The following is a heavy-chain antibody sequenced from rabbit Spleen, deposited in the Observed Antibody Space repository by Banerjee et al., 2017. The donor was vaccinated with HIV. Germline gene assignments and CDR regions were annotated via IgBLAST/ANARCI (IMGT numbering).Heavy chain of an antibody. CDR3: ARDTSTSFSTYGMDL. Sequence: QSLEESGGGLVKPGASLTLTCKASGFSFNSGYDMCWVRQAPGKGLEWIACIYAGSNSNTYSATWAKGRFTISKTSSTTVTLQMTSLTAADTATYFCARDTSTSFSTYGMDLWGPGTLVTVS. D-gene: IGHD1-1*01. V-gene: IGHV1S40*01. J-gene: IGHJ6*01. CDR1: GFSFNSGYD. CDR2: IYAGSNSNT.